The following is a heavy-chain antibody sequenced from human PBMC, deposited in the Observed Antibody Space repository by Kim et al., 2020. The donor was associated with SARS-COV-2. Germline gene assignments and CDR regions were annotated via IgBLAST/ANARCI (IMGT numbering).Heavy chain of an antibody. J-gene: IGHJ2*01. V-gene: IGHV3-11*06. CDR1: GFTFSDYY. CDR3: ARVSGQWLVIYWYFDL. Sequence: GGSLRLSCAASGFTFSDYYMSWLRQAPGKGLEWVSYISSSSSYTNYADSVKGRFTISRDNAKNSLYLQMNSLRAEDTAVYYCARVSGQWLVIYWYFDLWGRGTLVTVSS. D-gene: IGHD6-19*01. CDR2: ISSSSSYT.